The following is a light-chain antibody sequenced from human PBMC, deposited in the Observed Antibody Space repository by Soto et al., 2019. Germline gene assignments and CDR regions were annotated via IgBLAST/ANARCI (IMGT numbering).Light chain of an antibody. CDR2: NNN. J-gene: IGLJ2*01. CDR3: AAWDDSLNGVV. V-gene: IGLV1-44*01. Sequence: QAVVTQPPSVSGAPGQRVTISCTGSSSNIGAGYDVHWYQQLPGTAPKLLIYNNNQRPSGVPDRFSGSKSGTSASLAISGLQSEDEADYYCAAWDDSLNGVVFGGGTKLTVL. CDR1: SSNIGAGYD.